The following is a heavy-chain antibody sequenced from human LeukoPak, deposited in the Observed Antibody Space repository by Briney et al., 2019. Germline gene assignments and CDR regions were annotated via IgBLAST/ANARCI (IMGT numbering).Heavy chain of an antibody. D-gene: IGHD3-10*01. CDR1: GFTFSDYY. J-gene: IGHJ4*02. Sequence: GGSLRLSCAASGFTFSDYYMTWIRQAPGKGLEWLSYISTTSGFTKYADSVKGRFTISRDNSKNTLYLQMNSLRAEDTAVYYCARFMGRNGDDYWGQGTLVTVSS. CDR2: ISTTSGFT. CDR3: ARFMGRNGDDY. V-gene: IGHV3-11*06.